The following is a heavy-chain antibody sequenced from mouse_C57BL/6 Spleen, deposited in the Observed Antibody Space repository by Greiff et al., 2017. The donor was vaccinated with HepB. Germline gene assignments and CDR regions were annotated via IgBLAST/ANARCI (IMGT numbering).Heavy chain of an antibody. CDR3: ANYYGSSPPWFAY. V-gene: IGHV1-82*01. D-gene: IGHD1-1*01. Sequence: VQLQQSGPELVKPGASVKISCKASGYAFSSSWMNWVKQRPGKGLEWIGRIYPGDGDTNYNGKFKGKATLTADKSSSTAYMQRSSLTSEDSAVYFCANYYGSSPPWFAYWGQGTLVTVSA. CDR2: IYPGDGDT. J-gene: IGHJ3*01. CDR1: GYAFSSSW.